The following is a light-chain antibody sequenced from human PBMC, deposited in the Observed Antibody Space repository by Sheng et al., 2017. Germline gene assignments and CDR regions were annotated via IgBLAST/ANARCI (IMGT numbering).Light chain of an antibody. J-gene: IGKJ1*01. CDR2: GTS. V-gene: IGKV3-20*01. Sequence: EIVLTQSPGTLSLSPGERATLSCRASQSVSSNSLAWYQQKPGQAPRLLIFGTSSRATGIPDRFSGSGSGTDFTLTISRLEPEDFAVYYCQQYGNSEWTFGQGTKVEIK. CDR1: QSVSSNS. CDR3: QQYGNSEWT.